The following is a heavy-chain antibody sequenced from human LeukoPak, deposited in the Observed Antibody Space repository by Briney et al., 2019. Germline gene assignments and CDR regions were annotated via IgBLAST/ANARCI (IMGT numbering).Heavy chain of an antibody. V-gene: IGHV3-23*01. J-gene: IGHJ4*02. CDR2: ISGRGASK. D-gene: IGHD4-17*01. CDR1: GLTFNNYA. CDR3: AKGQRFYGEYYFDY. Sequence: AGGSLRLSCAVSGLTFNNYAMSWVRQAPGKGLEWVSGISGRGASKYYADSVKGRFTISRDNSKNTLYLQMNSLRAEDTAVYYCAKGQRFYGEYYFDYWGQGTLVTVSS.